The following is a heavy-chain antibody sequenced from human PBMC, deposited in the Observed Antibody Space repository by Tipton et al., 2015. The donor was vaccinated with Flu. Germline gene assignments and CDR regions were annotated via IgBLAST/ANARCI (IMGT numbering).Heavy chain of an antibody. CDR3: ARGRGGVVGYCSGTSCAGGDI. J-gene: IGHJ3*02. V-gene: IGHV4-30-4*08. Sequence: TLSLTCTVSGGSISSGPYYWSWIRQPPGEGLEWIGYIHYSGTTYYNPSLKSRVTISVEASKSQFSLKLISVIAADTAVYYCARGRGGVVGYCSGTSCAGGDIWGQGTMVTVSS. D-gene: IGHD2-2*01. CDR1: GGSISSGPYY. CDR2: IHYSGTT.